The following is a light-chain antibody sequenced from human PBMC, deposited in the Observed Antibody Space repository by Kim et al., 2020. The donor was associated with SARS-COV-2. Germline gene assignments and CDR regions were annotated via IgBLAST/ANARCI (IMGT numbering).Light chain of an antibody. Sequence: GSPEQTARIHCYGDKVGDKDACWYQQRPGQSLVLVIYQDSKRPSGIPERFSGSNSGNTATLTISGTQAMDEADYYCQAWDSSTGVFGTGTKVTVL. CDR2: QDS. CDR3: QAWDSSTGV. J-gene: IGLJ1*01. V-gene: IGLV3-1*01. CDR1: KVGDKD.